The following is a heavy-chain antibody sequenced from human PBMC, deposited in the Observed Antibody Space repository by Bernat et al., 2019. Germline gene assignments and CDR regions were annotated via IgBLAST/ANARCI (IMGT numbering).Heavy chain of an antibody. V-gene: IGHV1-18*01. CDR1: GYTFTSYG. J-gene: IGHJ4*02. Sequence: QVQLVQSGAEVKKPGASVKVSCKASGYTFTSYGISWVRQAPGQGLEWMGWISAYNGNTNYAQKLQGRVTMTTDTSTSTAYMELRSLRSDDTAVYYCARKNYDILTGLPHFDYWAREPWSPSPQ. CDR2: ISAYNGNT. D-gene: IGHD3-9*01. CDR3: ARKNYDILTGLPHFDY.